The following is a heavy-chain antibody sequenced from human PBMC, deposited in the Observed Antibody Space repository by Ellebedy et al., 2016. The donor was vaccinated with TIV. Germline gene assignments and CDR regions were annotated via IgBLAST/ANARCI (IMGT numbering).Heavy chain of an antibody. CDR2: INANTGNP. CDR3: ARVCELRGVCY. Sequence: ASVKVSCKASGYTFTSYPMIWVRQAPGQGLEWMGWINANTGNPTYAQGFTGRFVFSLDTSVSTAYLQINSLKPEDTAVYYCARVCELRGVCYWGQGALVTVSS. CDR1: GYTFTSYP. V-gene: IGHV7-4-1*02. J-gene: IGHJ4*02. D-gene: IGHD3-10*01.